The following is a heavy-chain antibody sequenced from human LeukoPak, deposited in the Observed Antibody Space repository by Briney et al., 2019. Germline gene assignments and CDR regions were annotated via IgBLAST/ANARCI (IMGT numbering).Heavy chain of an antibody. CDR2: ISSSGSTI. CDR3: ARGLSHYYYYYMDV. V-gene: IGHV3-48*04. J-gene: IGHJ6*03. CDR1: GFTFSSYA. Sequence: GSLRLSCAASGFTFSSYAMSWIRQAPGKGLEWVSYISSSGSTIYYADSVKGRLTISRDNAKNSLYLQMNSLRAEDTAVYYCARGLSHYYYYYMDVWGKGTTVTVSS.